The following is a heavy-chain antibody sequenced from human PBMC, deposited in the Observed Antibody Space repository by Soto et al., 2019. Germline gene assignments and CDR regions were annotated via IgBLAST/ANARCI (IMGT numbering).Heavy chain of an antibody. CDR3: AKDRYGSGSYYLGLFDY. CDR1: GFTFSSFA. D-gene: IGHD3-10*01. V-gene: IGHV3-23*01. J-gene: IGHJ4*02. Sequence: RLSCAASGFTFSSFAMTWVRQAPGKGLEWISALTPGGETTYYIDSVKGRFTISRDNAKNTLYLQMNSLRAEDTAVYYCAKDRYGSGSYYLGLFDYWGQGTLVTVSS. CDR2: LTPGGETT.